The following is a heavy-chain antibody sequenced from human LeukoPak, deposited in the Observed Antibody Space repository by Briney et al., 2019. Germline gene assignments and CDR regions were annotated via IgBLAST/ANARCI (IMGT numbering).Heavy chain of an antibody. Sequence: GGSLRLSCAASGFTFSSNWMSWVRQAPGKGLEWVVNIKQDASEKYYVDSVKGRFTISRDNAKNSLYLQMNSLRAEDTAVYYCARASYDSTGCLDYWGQGTLVTVSS. D-gene: IGHD3-22*01. CDR3: ARASYDSTGCLDY. J-gene: IGHJ4*02. V-gene: IGHV3-7*01. CDR1: GFTFSSNW. CDR2: IKQDASEK.